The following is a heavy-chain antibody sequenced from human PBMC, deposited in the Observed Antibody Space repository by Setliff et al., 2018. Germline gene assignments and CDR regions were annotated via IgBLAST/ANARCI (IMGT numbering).Heavy chain of an antibody. J-gene: IGHJ5*02. D-gene: IGHD3-22*01. CDR3: ARDTSSDWAAWFDP. Sequence: SETLSLTCTVSGASINSLSWWSWVRQPPGKGLEWIGEIYHDGNDKYTPSVHYSPSLKSRVTISLDTSKNQFSLKLTSVTAADTAIYYCARDTSSDWAAWFDPWSQGILVTVSS. CDR2: IYHDGND. CDR1: GASINSLSW. V-gene: IGHV4-4*02.